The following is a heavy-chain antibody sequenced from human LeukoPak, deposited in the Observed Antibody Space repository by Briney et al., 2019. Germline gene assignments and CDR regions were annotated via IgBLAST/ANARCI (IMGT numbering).Heavy chain of an antibody. CDR1: EFAFSSYS. V-gene: IGHV3-21*01. Sequence: PGGSLRLSCAASEFAFSSYSMNWFRQAPGKGLEWVASITSGSKYIFYADSMRGRFTISRDNAENSLFLHMKSLRADDTAVYYCARDEETVAGLNGFDLWGQGTLVTVSS. D-gene: IGHD6-19*01. CDR3: ARDEETVAGLNGFDL. CDR2: ITSGSKYI. J-gene: IGHJ4*02.